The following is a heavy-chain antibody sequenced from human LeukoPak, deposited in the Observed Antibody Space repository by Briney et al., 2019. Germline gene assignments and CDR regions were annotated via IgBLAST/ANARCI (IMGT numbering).Heavy chain of an antibody. CDR1: GFTFSSYW. V-gene: IGHV3-74*01. CDR2: INTNGSST. Sequence: GGSLRLSCAASGFTFSSYWMHWVRQVPGKGPVWVSRINTNGSSTTYADSVKGRFTISRDNAKNSLYLQMNSLRAEDTAVYYCTSHTGTGDAFRPFHIWGQGTMVTVSS. J-gene: IGHJ3*02. D-gene: IGHD2-21*02. CDR3: TSHTGTGDAFRPFHI.